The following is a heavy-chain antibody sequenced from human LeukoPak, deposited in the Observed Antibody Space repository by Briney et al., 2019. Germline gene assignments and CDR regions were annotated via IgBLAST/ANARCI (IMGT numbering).Heavy chain of an antibody. Sequence: GGSLRLSCAASGFTFSTSWMSWVRQAPGKGLEWVANIRQDGSEEYYVDSVKGRFTISRDNAKNSLYLQMNSLRAEDSAVYYCARDPGGYFDYWGQGTLVTVSS. CDR2: IRQDGSEE. J-gene: IGHJ4*02. D-gene: IGHD3-10*01. CDR1: GFTFSTSW. V-gene: IGHV3-7*01. CDR3: ARDPGGYFDY.